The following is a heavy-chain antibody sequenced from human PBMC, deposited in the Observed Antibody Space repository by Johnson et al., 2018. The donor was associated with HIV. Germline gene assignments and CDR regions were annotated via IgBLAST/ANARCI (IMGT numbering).Heavy chain of an antibody. V-gene: IGHV3-15*01. CDR3: TTEILVRAVDI. CDR1: GFTFNNAW. D-gene: IGHD2-8*02. Sequence: VQLVESGGGLVKPGGSLRLSCAASGFTFNNAWMSWVRQAPGKGLEWVGRIKSKTDGGTTDYAAPVKGRFTISRDDSKNTLYLQMNSLKTEDTAVYYCTTEILVRAVDIWGQGTMVTVSS. CDR2: IKSKTDGGTT. J-gene: IGHJ3*02.